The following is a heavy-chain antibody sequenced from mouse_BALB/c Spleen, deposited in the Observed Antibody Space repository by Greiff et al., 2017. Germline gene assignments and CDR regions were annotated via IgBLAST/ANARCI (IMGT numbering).Heavy chain of an antibody. J-gene: IGHJ2*01. V-gene: IGHV1-4*02. Sequence: VQLQQSAAELARPGASVKMSCKASGYTFTSYTMHWVKQRPGQGLEWIGYINPSSGYTEYNQKFKDKTTLTADKSSSTAYMQLSSLTSEDSAVYYCARGDYGSSYYYFDYWGQGTTLTVSS. CDR3: ARGDYGSSYYYFDY. CDR2: INPSSGYT. CDR1: GYTFTSYT. D-gene: IGHD1-1*01.